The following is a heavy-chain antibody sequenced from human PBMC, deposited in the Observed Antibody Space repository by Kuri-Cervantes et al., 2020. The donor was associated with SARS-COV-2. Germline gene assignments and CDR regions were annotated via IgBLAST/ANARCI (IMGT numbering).Heavy chain of an antibody. Sequence: ESLKISCTVSGGSISSYYWSWIRQPAGKGLEWIGRIYTSGSTNYNPSLKSRVTMSVDTSKNQFSLKLSSVTAADTAVYYCARGANWNYVHNWFDPWGQGTLVTVSS. J-gene: IGHJ5*02. CDR2: IYTSGST. D-gene: IGHD1-7*01. V-gene: IGHV4-4*07. CDR3: ARGANWNYVHNWFDP. CDR1: GGSISSYY.